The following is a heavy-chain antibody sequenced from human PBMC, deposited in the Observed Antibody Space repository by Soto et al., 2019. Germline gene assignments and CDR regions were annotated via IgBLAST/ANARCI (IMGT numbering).Heavy chain of an antibody. V-gene: IGHV4-30-2*01. Sequence: SETLSLTCTVSGGSISSGGYYWSWIRQPPGKGLESIGYIYHSGSTYYNPSLKSRVTISVDRSKNQFSLKLSSVTAADTAVYYCAGGIAARPLGYWGQGTLVTVSS. CDR2: IYHSGST. CDR1: GGSISSGGYY. CDR3: AGGIAARPLGY. D-gene: IGHD6-6*01. J-gene: IGHJ4*02.